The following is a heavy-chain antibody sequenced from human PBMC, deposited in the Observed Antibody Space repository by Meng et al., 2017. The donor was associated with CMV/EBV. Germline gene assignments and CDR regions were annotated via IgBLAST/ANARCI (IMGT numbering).Heavy chain of an antibody. Sequence: QAQLAESGPGLVKPSETLPLTCTVSGGSISSYYWSWIRQPPGKGLEWIGYIYYSGSTNYNPSLKSRVTISVDTSKNQFSLKLSSVTAADTAVYYCASHYGRYSGSYYGWFDPWGQGTLVTVSS. CDR1: GGSISSYY. V-gene: IGHV4-59*01. J-gene: IGHJ5*02. CDR3: ASHYGRYSGSYYGWFDP. CDR2: IYYSGST. D-gene: IGHD1-26*01.